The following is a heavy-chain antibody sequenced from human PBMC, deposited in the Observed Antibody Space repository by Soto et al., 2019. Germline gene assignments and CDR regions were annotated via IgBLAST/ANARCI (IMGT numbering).Heavy chain of an antibody. V-gene: IGHV4-59*08. D-gene: IGHD2-2*01. CDR3: ARPAASADDGFDV. CDR1: GGSFRSYY. CDR2: IYYSGTT. J-gene: IGHJ3*01. Sequence: SETLSLTFTVSGGSFRSYYWSWIRQPPGKGLEWIGHIYYSGTTNYNPSLKSRVTMSVDTSKSQFSLRLSSVTAADTAVYYCARPAASADDGFDVWGQGTMVTVSS.